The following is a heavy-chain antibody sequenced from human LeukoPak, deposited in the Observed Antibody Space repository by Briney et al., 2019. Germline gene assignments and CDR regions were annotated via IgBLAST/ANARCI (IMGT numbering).Heavy chain of an antibody. Sequence: GGSLRLSCAASGFTFSTYSMNWVRQAPGKGLEWVANIKQDGSEKYYVDSVKGRITISRDNAKNSLYLQMNSLRAEDTAVYYCARDRFVYTHWGQGTLVAVSS. CDR3: ARDRFVYTH. D-gene: IGHD2-2*02. V-gene: IGHV3-7*01. J-gene: IGHJ4*02. CDR1: GFTFSTYS. CDR2: IKQDGSEK.